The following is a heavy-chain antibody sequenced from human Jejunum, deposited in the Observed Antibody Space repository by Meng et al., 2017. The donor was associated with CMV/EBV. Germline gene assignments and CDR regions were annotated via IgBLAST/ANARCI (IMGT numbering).Heavy chain of an antibody. J-gene: IGHJ4*02. Sequence: AASGFTFKTSGMHWVRQAPGKGLEWVSSISISGYKYYADSVKGRFTISRDTAENSLFLQMNSLGAEDTAVYYCARVLKGGTYFDNWGQGTQVTVSS. CDR3: ARVLKGGTYFDN. CDR2: ISISGYK. CDR1: GFTFKTSG. V-gene: IGHV3-21*01. D-gene: IGHD1-26*01.